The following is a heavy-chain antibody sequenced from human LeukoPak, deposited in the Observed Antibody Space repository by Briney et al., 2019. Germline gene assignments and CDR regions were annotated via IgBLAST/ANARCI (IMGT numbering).Heavy chain of an antibody. Sequence: SVKVSCKASGGTFSSYAISWVRQAPGQGLEWMGGIIPIFGTANYAQRFQGRVTITADESTSTAYMELSSLRSEDTAVYYCARDGNYYGSGSYCIHYAPKYYFDYWGQGTLVTVSS. J-gene: IGHJ4*02. D-gene: IGHD3-10*01. CDR2: IIPIFGTA. CDR1: GGTFSSYA. V-gene: IGHV1-69*13. CDR3: ARDGNYYGSGSYCIHYAPKYYFDY.